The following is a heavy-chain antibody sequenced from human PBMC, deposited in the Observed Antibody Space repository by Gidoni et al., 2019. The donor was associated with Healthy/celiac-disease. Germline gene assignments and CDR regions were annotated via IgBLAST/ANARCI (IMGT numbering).Heavy chain of an antibody. Sequence: QGLEWMGGIIPIFGTANYAQKFQGRVTITADKSTSTAYMELSSLRSEDTAVYYCASPYSSGWLATWGQGTLVTVSS. CDR2: IIPIFGTA. D-gene: IGHD6-19*01. V-gene: IGHV1-69*06. CDR3: ASPYSSGWLAT. J-gene: IGHJ5*02.